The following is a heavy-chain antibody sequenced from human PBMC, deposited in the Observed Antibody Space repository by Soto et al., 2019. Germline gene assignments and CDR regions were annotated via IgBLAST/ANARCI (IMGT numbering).Heavy chain of an antibody. Sequence: ETLSLTCAGYGGSVNGYYWTWIRQPHGKGLERIGEINDTGGTHSNPSLKSRVTMSVDTSKNQFVLELKALTSSDTATYYCAGVVVGATRHSDVAHWGQGTLVTVSS. CDR2: INDTGGT. CDR3: AGVVVGATRHSDVAH. J-gene: IGHJ4*02. CDR1: GGSVNGYY. V-gene: IGHV4-34*01. D-gene: IGHD2-15*01.